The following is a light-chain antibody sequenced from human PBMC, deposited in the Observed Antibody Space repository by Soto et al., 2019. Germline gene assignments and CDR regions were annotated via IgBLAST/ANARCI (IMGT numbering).Light chain of an antibody. CDR3: HQYDTIVQT. J-gene: IGKJ1*01. CDR1: QSVRNSL. V-gene: IGKV3-20*01. Sequence: EILLTQSPGTLSLSPGERATLSCGASQSVRNSLLAWYQQKTGQPPRLLIYDASTRATATPERLRGSGYGTDLTITISRMETEDFEVYYCHQYDTIVQTFGQGTKVDIK. CDR2: DAS.